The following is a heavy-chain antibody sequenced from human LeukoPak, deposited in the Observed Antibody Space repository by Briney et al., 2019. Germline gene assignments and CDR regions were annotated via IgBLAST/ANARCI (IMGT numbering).Heavy chain of an antibody. CDR1: GGSISSGGYY. D-gene: IGHD6-6*01. J-gene: IGHJ3*02. CDR3: ARHKNDRSPRRAFDI. V-gene: IGHV4-39*01. CDR2: IYYSGST. Sequence: SETLSLTCTVSGGSISSGGYYWGWLRQPPGKGLEWIGSIYYSGSTYYNPSLKSRVTISVDTSKNQFSLKLSSVTAADTAVYYCARHKNDRSPRRAFDIWGQGTMVTVSS.